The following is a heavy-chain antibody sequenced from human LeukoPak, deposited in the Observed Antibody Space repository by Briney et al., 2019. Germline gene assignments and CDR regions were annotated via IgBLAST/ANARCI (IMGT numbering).Heavy chain of an antibody. CDR2: IKSKTDGGTT. Sequence: KPGGSLRLSRAASGFTFSNAWMSWVRQAPGKGLEWVGRIKSKTDGGTTDYAAPVKGRFTISRDDSKNTLYLKMNSLKTEDTAVYYCTGEGGRGRGRLDPWGQGTLVTVSS. J-gene: IGHJ5*02. V-gene: IGHV3-15*01. D-gene: IGHD3-10*01. CDR1: GFTFSNAW. CDR3: TGEGGRGRGRLDP.